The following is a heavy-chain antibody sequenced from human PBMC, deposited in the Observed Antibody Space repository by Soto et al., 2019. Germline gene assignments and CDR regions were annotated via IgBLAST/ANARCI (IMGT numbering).Heavy chain of an antibody. CDR2: IIPIFGTA. CDR3: AKNSGYYLHHNSYDY. Sequence: SVKVSCKASGGTITSSAISWVRQAPGQGLEWMGGIIPIFGTANYVQKFQGRVTITADESTSTAYMELSSLRSEDTAVYYCAKNSGYYLHHNSYDYCGKTTLGTGS. D-gene: IGHD3-22*01. V-gene: IGHV1-69*13. J-gene: IGHJ4*02. CDR1: GGTITSSA.